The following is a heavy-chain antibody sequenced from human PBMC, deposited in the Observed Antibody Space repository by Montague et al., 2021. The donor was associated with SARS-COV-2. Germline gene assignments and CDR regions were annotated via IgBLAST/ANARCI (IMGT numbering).Heavy chain of an antibody. CDR1: GGSISSGGYY. Sequence: TLSLTCTVSGGSISSGGYYWSWIRQHPGKGLEWIGYIYYSGSTYYNPSLKSRVTISVDTSKNQFSLKLSSVTAADTAVYYCARVQGITMIVVVIGAFGIWGQGNMVTVSS. J-gene: IGHJ3*02. CDR3: ARVQGITMIVVVIGAFGI. D-gene: IGHD3-22*01. V-gene: IGHV4-31*03. CDR2: IYYSGST.